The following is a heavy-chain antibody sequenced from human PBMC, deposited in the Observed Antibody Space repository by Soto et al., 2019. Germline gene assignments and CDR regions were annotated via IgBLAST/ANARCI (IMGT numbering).Heavy chain of an antibody. CDR1: GGSISSGDYY. CDR2: IYYSGST. D-gene: IGHD4-4*01. Sequence: PSETLSLTCTVSGGSISSGDYYWSWIRQPPGKGLEWIGYIYYSGSTYYNPSLKSRVTISVDTSKNQFSLKLSSVTAADTAVYYCASRAATTVTTFYWGQGTQVTVSS. CDR3: ASRAATTVTTFY. J-gene: IGHJ4*02. V-gene: IGHV4-30-4*01.